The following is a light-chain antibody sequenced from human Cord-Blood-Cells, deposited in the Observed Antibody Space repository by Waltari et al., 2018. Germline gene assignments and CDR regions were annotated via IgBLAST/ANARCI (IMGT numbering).Light chain of an antibody. CDR3: SSYTSSSTWV. CDR1: SSDVGGYND. J-gene: IGLJ3*02. V-gene: IGLV2-14*01. CDR2: DVS. Sequence: QSALTQPASVSGSPGQSLTISCTGTSSDVGGYNDFSWYQQHPGKAPKLMIYDVSKRPSGVSNRFSGSKSGNTASLTISGLQAEDEADYYCSSYTSSSTWVFGGGTKLTVL.